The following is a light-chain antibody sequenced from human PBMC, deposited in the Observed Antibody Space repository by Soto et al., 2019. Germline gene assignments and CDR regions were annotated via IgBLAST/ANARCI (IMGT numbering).Light chain of an antibody. CDR3: QQYNSYST. CDR1: QSISNW. Sequence: DIHMTQSPSTLPASVGDRVTITCRASQSISNWLAWYQQKPGKAPKLLIYDASSLESGVPSRFSGSGSGTEFTLTISSLQPDDFATYYCQQYNSYSTFGQGTKV. J-gene: IGKJ1*01. CDR2: DAS. V-gene: IGKV1-5*01.